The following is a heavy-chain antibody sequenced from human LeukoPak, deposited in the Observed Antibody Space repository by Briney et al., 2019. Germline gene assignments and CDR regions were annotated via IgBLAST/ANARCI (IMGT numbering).Heavy chain of an antibody. CDR1: GYTFTVFY. V-gene: IGHV1-2*02. CDR2: INPNTGGT. D-gene: IGHD3-10*01. J-gene: IGHJ4*02. Sequence: ASVNPSCKASGYTFTVFYMHWVRQAPGQGLEWMGWINPNTGGTNYAQKFQGRVTMTRDTSISTANMELSSLRSDDTAVYYCARDRDHLGELLDYWGQGTLVTVSS. CDR3: ARDRDHLGELLDY.